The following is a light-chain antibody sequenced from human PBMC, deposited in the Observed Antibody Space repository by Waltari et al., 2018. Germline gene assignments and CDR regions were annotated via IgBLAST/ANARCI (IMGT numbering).Light chain of an antibody. Sequence: DVVLTQSPLFLPVARGQSVSISCKSSQCLLYSDGNPFLTWFHQRPGQSPRRLIYHISTRASGVPDRFSGSGSGTDFTLSIAGVQPDDAGVYFCVQGTHWVTFGGGTTV. CDR2: HIS. V-gene: IGKV2-30*01. CDR1: QCLLYSDGNPF. J-gene: IGKJ4*01. CDR3: VQGTHWVT.